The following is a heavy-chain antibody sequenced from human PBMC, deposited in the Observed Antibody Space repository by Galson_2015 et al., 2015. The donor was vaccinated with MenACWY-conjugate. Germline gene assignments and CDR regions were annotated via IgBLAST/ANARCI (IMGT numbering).Heavy chain of an antibody. Sequence: SESLSLTCTVSGASISRHHWSWFRQPPGKGLEWIAYIRDTGSLKDNPSLKSRVTMSADKSNNQFSLRLISATAADTAVYYCARLPTWGSSFGYFDYWGQGILVAVSS. J-gene: IGHJ4*02. CDR1: GASISRHH. D-gene: IGHD7-27*01. CDR2: IRDTGSL. CDR3: ARLPTWGSSFGYFDY. V-gene: IGHV4-59*08.